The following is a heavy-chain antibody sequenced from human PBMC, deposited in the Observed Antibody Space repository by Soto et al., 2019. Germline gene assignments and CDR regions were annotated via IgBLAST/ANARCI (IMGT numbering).Heavy chain of an antibody. CDR3: AKLLWGVYTGMSFDY. Sequence: GGSLRLSCAASGFTFSSYAMSWVRQAPGKGLEWVSAISGSGGSTYYADSVKGRFTISRDNSKNTLYLQMNSLRAEDTAVYYCAKLLWGVYTGMSFDYWGQGTLVTVSS. V-gene: IGHV3-23*01. CDR1: GFTFSSYA. J-gene: IGHJ4*02. D-gene: IGHD3-10*01. CDR2: ISGSGGST.